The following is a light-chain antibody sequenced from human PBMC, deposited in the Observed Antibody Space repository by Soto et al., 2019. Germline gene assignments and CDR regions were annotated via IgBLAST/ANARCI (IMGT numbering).Light chain of an antibody. CDR2: DAS. CDR3: QHFNNFSHSIP. J-gene: IGKJ4*01. CDR1: QGIKNI. V-gene: IGKV1D-13*01. Sequence: AIQLTQSPSSLSASVGDRVNITCRASQGIKNIVAWYQQTPGKPPKLLVYDASTLEKGVPSRFGGSGSGTDFSLTISGLQSEDFGVYYCQHFNNFSHSIPFGGGTKVEIK.